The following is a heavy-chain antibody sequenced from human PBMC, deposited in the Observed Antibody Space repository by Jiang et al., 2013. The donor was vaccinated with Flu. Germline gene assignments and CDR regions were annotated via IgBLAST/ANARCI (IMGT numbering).Heavy chain of an antibody. CDR2: VYYSGTT. CDR1: GGSFSGYY. D-gene: IGHD1-26*01. J-gene: IGHJ3*02. Sequence: LLKPSETLSLTCAVYGGSFSGYYWSWIRQPPGKGLERIATVYYSGTTYYNPSLKSRVTISVDTPRNQFSLKMTSVTAADTAVYYCARTPAGGTGSYPFDIWGQG. CDR3: ARTPAGGTGSYPFDI. V-gene: IGHV4-34*01.